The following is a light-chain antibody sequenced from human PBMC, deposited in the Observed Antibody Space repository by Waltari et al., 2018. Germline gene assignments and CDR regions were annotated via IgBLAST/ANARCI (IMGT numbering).Light chain of an antibody. CDR2: DVS. CDR3: TSFTSSGTYV. Sequence: QPALTQPASVTGSPGQSITISCTGSSSDVGGSNYVSWYQQHPGKAPKVLIYDVSKWPSGVSNRFSGSKSGNTASLTISGLQAEDEADYYCTSFTSSGTYVFGTGTKVTV. CDR1: SSDVGGSNY. V-gene: IGLV2-14*01. J-gene: IGLJ1*01.